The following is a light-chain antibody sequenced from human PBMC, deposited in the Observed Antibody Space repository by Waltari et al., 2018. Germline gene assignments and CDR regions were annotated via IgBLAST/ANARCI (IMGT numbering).Light chain of an antibody. J-gene: IGKJ1*01. CDR1: QAISSY. V-gene: IGKV1-8*01. CDR2: ATS. CDR3: QQYYNYPWT. Sequence: AIRMTQSPSSLSASTGDRVTITCRVSQAISSYLAWYQQKPGKAPKFLIYATSTLQSGVPSRFSGSGFGTDFTLTINCLQSEDFATYYCQQYYNYPWTFGQGTKVEIK.